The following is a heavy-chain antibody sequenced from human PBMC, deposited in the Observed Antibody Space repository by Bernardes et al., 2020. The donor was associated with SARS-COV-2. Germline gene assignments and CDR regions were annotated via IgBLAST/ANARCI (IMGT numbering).Heavy chain of an antibody. J-gene: IGHJ6*02. Sequence: GGSLRLSCAASGFTFDDYGMSWVRQAPGKGLEWVSGINWNGGSTGYADSVKGRFTISRDNAKNSLYLQMNSLRAEDTALYHCATFRFLEWLSGEDYYYGMDVWGQGTTVTVSS. CDR1: GFTFDDYG. D-gene: IGHD3-3*01. V-gene: IGHV3-20*01. CDR3: ATFRFLEWLSGEDYYYGMDV. CDR2: INWNGGST.